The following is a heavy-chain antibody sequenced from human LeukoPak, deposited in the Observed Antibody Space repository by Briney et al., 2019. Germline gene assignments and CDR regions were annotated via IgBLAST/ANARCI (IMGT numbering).Heavy chain of an antibody. J-gene: IGHJ4*02. CDR1: GYTFTNHW. Sequence: GESLKISCKGSGYTFTNHWIAWVRQMPGKGLEWMGIIYPGNSDTRYSPSFQGQVTISADKSVRTAYLQWSSLKASDTEMYYCAFGSSNWDQFDYWGQGPMVTVS. V-gene: IGHV5-51*01. CDR2: IYPGNSDT. D-gene: IGHD7-27*01. CDR3: AFGSSNWDQFDY.